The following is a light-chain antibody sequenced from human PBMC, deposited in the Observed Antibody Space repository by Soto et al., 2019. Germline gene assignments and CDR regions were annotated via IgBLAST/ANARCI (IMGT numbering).Light chain of an antibody. V-gene: IGKV3-15*01. CDR3: QQYSTWPDT. CDR1: QGINRN. J-gene: IGKJ4*01. Sequence: IVMTQSPATLSVSPGESVTFSCRASQGINRNLAWYQQKPGQAPRLLISGASTGATGIPARFSGSGSGTEFTLTINSLQSEDSACNYCQQYSTWPDTLGGGAKVDIK. CDR2: GAS.